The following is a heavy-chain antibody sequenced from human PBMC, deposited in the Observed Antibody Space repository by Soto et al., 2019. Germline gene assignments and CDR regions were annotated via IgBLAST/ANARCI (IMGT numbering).Heavy chain of an antibody. V-gene: IGHV1-69*01. Sequence: QVQLVQSGAEVKKPGSWVKVSCKASGGTFGSYGISWVRQAPGQGLEWMGGIIPIFGTANYAQKFQGRVTITADESTSTAYMELRSLRSEDTAVYYCARGYLDTAMASGFDYWGQGTLVTVSS. CDR1: GGTFGSYG. CDR2: IIPIFGTA. J-gene: IGHJ4*02. CDR3: ARGYLDTAMASGFDY. D-gene: IGHD5-18*01.